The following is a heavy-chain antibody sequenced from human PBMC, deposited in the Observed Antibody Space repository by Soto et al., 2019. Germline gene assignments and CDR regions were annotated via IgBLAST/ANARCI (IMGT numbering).Heavy chain of an antibody. V-gene: IGHV4-34*01. CDR1: GGSFSGYY. D-gene: IGHD3-3*01. CDR3: ARRPGSGTYYDFWSGYNYYFDY. CDR2: INHSGST. J-gene: IGHJ4*02. Sequence: ASETLSLTCAVYGGSFSGYYWSWIRQPPGKGLEWIGEINHSGSTNYNPSLKSRVTISVDTSKNQFSLKLSSVTAADTAVYYCARRPGSGTYYDFWSGYNYYFDYWGQGTLVTVSS.